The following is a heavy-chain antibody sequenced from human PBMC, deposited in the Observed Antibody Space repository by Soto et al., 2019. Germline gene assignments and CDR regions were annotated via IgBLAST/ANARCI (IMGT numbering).Heavy chain of an antibody. CDR3: ASRHHDPGDYEDYWYFDL. J-gene: IGHJ2*01. Sequence: QVQLQESGPGLVKPSETLSLTCTVSGGSISSYYWSWIRQPPGKGLEWIGYIYYSGSTNYNPSLKSRVTISVDTSKNQFSLKLSSVTAADTAVYYCASRHHDPGDYEDYWYFDLWGRGTLVTVSS. CDR2: IYYSGST. V-gene: IGHV4-59*01. CDR1: GGSISSYY. D-gene: IGHD4-17*01.